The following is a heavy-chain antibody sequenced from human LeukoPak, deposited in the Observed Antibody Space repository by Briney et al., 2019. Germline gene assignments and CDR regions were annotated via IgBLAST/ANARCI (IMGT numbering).Heavy chain of an antibody. CDR1: GYTFTSYY. J-gene: IGHJ3*02. CDR2: INPSGGST. Sequence: ASVKVSCKASGYTFTSYYMHWVRQATAQGLEWIGIINPSGGSTSYAQKFQGRVTMTRATSTSTVYMEMNSLRSEDTGVYYCARFRGRTGHDAFDIWGEGTMVSVSS. D-gene: IGHD2-15*01. CDR3: ARFRGRTGHDAFDI. V-gene: IGHV1-46*03.